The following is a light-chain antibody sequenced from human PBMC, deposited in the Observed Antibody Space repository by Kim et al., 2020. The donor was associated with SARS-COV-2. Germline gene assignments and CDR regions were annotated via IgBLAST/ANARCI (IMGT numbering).Light chain of an antibody. CDR1: SSDFVEYNY. CDR3: NSDTGSSTV. V-gene: IGLV2-14*03. CDR2: DVS. Sequence: QSLTVSWTQTSSDFVEYNYVSCDQQHPAKAPKLMFYDVSNRPSGVSDRFSGSKSGNTASLTISGLQAEDEADYYCNSDTGSSTVFGTGTKVTVL. J-gene: IGLJ1*01.